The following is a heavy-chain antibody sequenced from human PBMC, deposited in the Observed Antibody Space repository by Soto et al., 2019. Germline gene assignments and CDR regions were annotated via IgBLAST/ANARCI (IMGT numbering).Heavy chain of an antibody. Sequence: GGSLRLSCAASGFTFSSYGMHWVRHAPGKGLEWVAVIWYDGSNKYYADSVKGRFTISRDNSKNTLYLQMNSLRAEDTAVYYCARWGIAAGDYWGQGTLVTVSS. CDR1: GFTFSSYG. D-gene: IGHD6-13*01. J-gene: IGHJ4*02. CDR3: ARWGIAAGDY. V-gene: IGHV3-33*01. CDR2: IWYDGSNK.